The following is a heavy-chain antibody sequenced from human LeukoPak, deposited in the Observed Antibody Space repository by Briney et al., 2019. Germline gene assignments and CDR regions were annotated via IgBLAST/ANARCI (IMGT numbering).Heavy chain of an antibody. D-gene: IGHD3-22*01. CDR3: AKDFYESSGYSFDY. Sequence: XXFSXFAMNWVRQAPGKGLEWVSGISASGGNTNYADSVKGRFTISRDNSQNTLYLQMGSLRAEDTAIYYCAKDFYESSGYSFDYWGHGTLVAVSS. V-gene: IGHV3-23*01. CDR1: XXFSXFA. CDR2: ISASGGNT. J-gene: IGHJ4*01.